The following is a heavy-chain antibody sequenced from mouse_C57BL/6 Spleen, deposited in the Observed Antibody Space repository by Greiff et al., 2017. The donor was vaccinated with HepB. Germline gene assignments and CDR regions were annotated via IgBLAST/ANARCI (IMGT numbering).Heavy chain of an antibody. CDR2: ISSGSSSI. V-gene: IGHV5-17*01. D-gene: IGHD4-1*01. J-gene: IGHJ1*03. CDR1: GFTFSDYG. CDR3: ARPRANWDWYFDV. Sequence: EVQGVESGGGLVKPGGSLKLSCAASGFTFSDYGMHWVRQAPEKGLEWVAYISSGSSSIYYADTVKGRFTISRDNAKNTRFLEMTSRRSEDTAMYYCARPRANWDWYFDVWGTGTTVTVSS.